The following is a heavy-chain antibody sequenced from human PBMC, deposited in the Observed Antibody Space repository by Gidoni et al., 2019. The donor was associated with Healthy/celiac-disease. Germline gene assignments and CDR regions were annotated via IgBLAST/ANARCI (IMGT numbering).Heavy chain of an antibody. Sequence: EVQLVESGGVLVKPGGSLRLSCAASGFTFSHAWMIWVRRAPWKGLEWVGRIKSKTDGGTTDYAAPVKGRFTISRDDSKNTLYLQMNSLKTEDTAVYYCTTDFYDFWSGSSISYYYYYGMDVWGQGTTVTVSS. D-gene: IGHD3-3*01. CDR3: TTDFYDFWSGSSISYYYYYGMDV. J-gene: IGHJ6*02. CDR1: GFTFSHAW. V-gene: IGHV3-15*01. CDR2: IKSKTDGGTT.